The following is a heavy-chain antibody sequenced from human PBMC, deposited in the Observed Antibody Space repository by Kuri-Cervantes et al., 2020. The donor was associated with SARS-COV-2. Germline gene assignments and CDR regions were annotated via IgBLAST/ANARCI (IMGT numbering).Heavy chain of an antibody. CDR2: IYYSGST. V-gene: IGHV4-39*01. Sequence: SETLSLTCTVSGGSISSSSYYRGWIRQPPGKGLEWIGSIYYSGSTYYNPSLKSRVTISVDTSKNQFSLKLSSVTAADTAVYYCARLGLGYCSSTSCYTRYSKGVDYYYYYGMDVWGQGTTVTVSS. CDR1: GGSISSSSYY. CDR3: ARLGLGYCSSTSCYTRYSKGVDYYYYYGMDV. J-gene: IGHJ6*02. D-gene: IGHD2-2*02.